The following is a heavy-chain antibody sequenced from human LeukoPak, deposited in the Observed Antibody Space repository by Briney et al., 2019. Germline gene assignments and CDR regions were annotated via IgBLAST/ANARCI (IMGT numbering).Heavy chain of an antibody. J-gene: IGHJ4*02. CDR3: AKGPPGFWIQLWYFDY. D-gene: IGHD5-18*01. CDR2: ISWNSVNI. Sequence: GGSLRLSCAASGFTFADNAMHWVRQAPGKGLEWVSSISWNSVNIGYADSVKGRFTISRDNAKDSLYLQMNSLRDDDTALYYCAKGPPGFWIQLWYFDYWGQGTLVTVSS. V-gene: IGHV3-9*01. CDR1: GFTFADNA.